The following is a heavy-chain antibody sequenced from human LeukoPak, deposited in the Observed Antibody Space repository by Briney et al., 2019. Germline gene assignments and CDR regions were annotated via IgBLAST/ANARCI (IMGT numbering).Heavy chain of an antibody. CDR3: ARGRDSSGWSYFDY. D-gene: IGHD6-19*01. Sequence: ASVKVSRKASGYTFTGYYMHWVRQAPGQGLEWMGWINPNSGGTNYAQKFQGRVTMTRDTSISTAYMELSRLRSDDTAVYYCARGRDSSGWSYFDYWGQGTLVTVSS. CDR2: INPNSGGT. J-gene: IGHJ4*02. CDR1: GYTFTGYY. V-gene: IGHV1-2*02.